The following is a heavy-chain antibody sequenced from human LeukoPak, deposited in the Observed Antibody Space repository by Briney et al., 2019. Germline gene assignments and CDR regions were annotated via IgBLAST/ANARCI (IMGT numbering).Heavy chain of an antibody. CDR2: INPNSGGT. J-gene: IGHJ3*02. Sequence: ASVKVSCQASGYPFTGYYMHWVRPAPGQGLEWMGWINPNSGGTNYAQKFQGRVTMTRDTSISTAYMELSRLRSDDTAVYYCARDRSDYYDSSGYYHDAFDIWGQGTMVTVSS. D-gene: IGHD3-22*01. CDR3: ARDRSDYYDSSGYYHDAFDI. V-gene: IGHV1-2*02. CDR1: GYPFTGYY.